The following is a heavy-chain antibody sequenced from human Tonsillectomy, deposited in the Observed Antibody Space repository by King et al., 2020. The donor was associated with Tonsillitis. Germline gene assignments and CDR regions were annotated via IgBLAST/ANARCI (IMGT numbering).Heavy chain of an antibody. D-gene: IGHD3-16*01. J-gene: IGHJ4*02. CDR2: MNPTGGNT. Sequence: VPLVPSVAAVPHPGASLTVSCQASGSPFPSDSMHCVRQAPGHGLEWMGIMNPTGGNTNYAQKFQGRVPMTWDTSTSTVYLDLTNLRSEDKAGEGGTRGRERGTHGGKGTRGT. CDR3: TRGRERGTH. V-gene: IGHV1-46*01. CDR1: GSPFPSDS.